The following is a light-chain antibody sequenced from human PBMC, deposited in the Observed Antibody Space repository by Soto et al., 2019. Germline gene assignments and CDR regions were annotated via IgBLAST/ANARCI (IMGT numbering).Light chain of an antibody. Sequence: DVQMTQSPSAMSASVGDRVTITCRASQDISRFVAWCQQKPGKAPERLIYDTSTLQVGVPSRFSGGGSGTEFTLAISGLQPEDSATYYCLQHNSYPYTFGQGTKLEIK. J-gene: IGKJ2*01. CDR3: LQHNSYPYT. CDR1: QDISRF. V-gene: IGKV1-17*03. CDR2: DTS.